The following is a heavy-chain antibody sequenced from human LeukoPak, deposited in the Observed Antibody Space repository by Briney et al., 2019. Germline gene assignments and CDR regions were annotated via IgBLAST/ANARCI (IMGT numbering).Heavy chain of an antibody. Sequence: SGGSLRLSCVASEIRFGRDWISWFRQAPGKGLEWVACIKQDGSEEYYVGSVRGRFTVSVDNGKNSLYLQMNSLRAEDTARYYCATLDSAKSVFWGRGTAVTVSS. CDR3: ATLDSAKSVF. V-gene: IGHV3-7*01. CDR2: IKQDGSEE. D-gene: IGHD1-26*01. J-gene: IGHJ1*01. CDR1: EIRFGRDW.